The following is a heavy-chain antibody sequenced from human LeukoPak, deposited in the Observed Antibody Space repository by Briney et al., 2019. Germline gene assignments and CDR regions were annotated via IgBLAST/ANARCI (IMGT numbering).Heavy chain of an antibody. CDR3: ATEVLGYSFGNY. D-gene: IGHD5-18*01. Sequence: PGGSLGLSCAASGFTFSDAWMAWVRQAPGKGLEWVGHIKSKTDGEITDYAAPVKGRFTISRDDSQTTLYLQMNSLKTEDTAVYYCATEVLGYSFGNYWGQGTLVTVSS. V-gene: IGHV3-15*01. CDR2: IKSKTDGEIT. CDR1: GFTFSDAW. J-gene: IGHJ4*02.